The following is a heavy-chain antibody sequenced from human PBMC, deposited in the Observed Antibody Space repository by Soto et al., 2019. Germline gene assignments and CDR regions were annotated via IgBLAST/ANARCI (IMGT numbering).Heavy chain of an antibody. D-gene: IGHD2-2*01. CDR3: AMTSGLDIVVVPAALDY. CDR2: NYPGYSDT. V-gene: IGHV5-51*01. J-gene: IGHJ4*02. CDR1: GYSFTSYW. Sequence: KGSGYSFTSYWIGWVRQMPGKGLEWVGSNYPGYSDTRYSPSFQGQVTISADKSISTAYLQWSSLKAWDTAMYYCAMTSGLDIVVVPAALDYWGQGTLVSVPS.